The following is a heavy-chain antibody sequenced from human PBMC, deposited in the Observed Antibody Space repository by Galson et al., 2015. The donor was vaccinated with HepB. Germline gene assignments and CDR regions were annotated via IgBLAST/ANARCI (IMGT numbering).Heavy chain of an antibody. CDR3: ARDSYNYYDSSGYPKNFDY. V-gene: IGHV3-30*04. J-gene: IGHJ4*02. Sequence: SLRLSCAASGFTFSSYAMHWVRQAPGKGLEWVAVISYDGSNKYYADSVKGRFTISRDNSKNTLYLQMNSLRAEDTAVYYCARDSYNYYDSSGYPKNFDYWGQGTLVTVSS. CDR2: ISYDGSNK. D-gene: IGHD3-22*01. CDR1: GFTFSSYA.